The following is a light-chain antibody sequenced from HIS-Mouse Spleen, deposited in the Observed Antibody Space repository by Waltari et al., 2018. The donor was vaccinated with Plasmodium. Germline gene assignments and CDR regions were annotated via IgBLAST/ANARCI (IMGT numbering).Light chain of an antibody. CDR3: YSTDSSGNHRV. CDR2: EDS. CDR1: ALPKKY. J-gene: IGLJ3*02. V-gene: IGLV3-10*01. Sequence: SYELTQPPSVSVSPGQTARITCSGDALPKKYAYWYQKKSGKAPVLVIYEDSKRPSGNPERFSGARSGTMATLTISGAQVEDEADYYCYSTDSSGNHRVFGGGTKLTVL.